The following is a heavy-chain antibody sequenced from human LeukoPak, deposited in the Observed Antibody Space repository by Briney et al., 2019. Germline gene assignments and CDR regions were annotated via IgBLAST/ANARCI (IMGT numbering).Heavy chain of an antibody. D-gene: IGHD4-17*01. CDR2: IYPGDSGT. Sequence: GESLKISCKGSGYSFTSYWIGWVRQMPGKGLEWMGIIYPGDSGTRYSPSFQGQVTISADKSISTAYLQWSSLKASDTAMYYCARLDPPLDDYGDYGYFDYWGQGTLVTVSS. CDR1: GYSFTSYW. J-gene: IGHJ4*02. V-gene: IGHV5-51*01. CDR3: ARLDPPLDDYGDYGYFDY.